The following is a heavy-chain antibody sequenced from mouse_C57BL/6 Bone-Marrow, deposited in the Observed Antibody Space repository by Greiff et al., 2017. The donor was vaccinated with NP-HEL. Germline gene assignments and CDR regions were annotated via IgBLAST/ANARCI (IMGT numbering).Heavy chain of an antibody. CDR1: GYTFTSYW. V-gene: IGHV1-5*01. CDR3: TIYYGNFPFAY. Sequence: VQLQQSGTVLARPGASVKMSCKTSGYTFTSYWMHWVKQRPGQGLEWIGAIYPGNSDTSYNQKFKGKAKLTAVTSASTAYMELSSLTNEDAAVYYCTIYYGNFPFAYWGQGTLVTVSA. D-gene: IGHD2-1*01. J-gene: IGHJ3*01. CDR2: IYPGNSDT.